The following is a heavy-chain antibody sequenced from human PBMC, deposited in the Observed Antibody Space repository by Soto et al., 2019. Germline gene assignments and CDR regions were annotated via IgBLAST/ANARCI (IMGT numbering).Heavy chain of an antibody. CDR2: IDSSGSYI. D-gene: IGHD6-13*01. V-gene: IGHV3-21*01. CDR3: ATDGAAGSVVGV. CDR1: GFTVSSNF. J-gene: IGHJ6*02. Sequence: GGSLRLSCAASGFTVSSNFMNWVRQAPGKGLEWVSSIDSSGSYIYYADSLKGRLTISRDNARNSLYLHLSSLRTDDTAVYYCATDGAAGSVVGVWGQGTTVTVSS.